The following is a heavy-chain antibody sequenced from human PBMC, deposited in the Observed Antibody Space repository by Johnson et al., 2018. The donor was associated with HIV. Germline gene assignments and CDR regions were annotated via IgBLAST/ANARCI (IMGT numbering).Heavy chain of an antibody. Sequence: QVQLVESGGGVVQPGRSLRLSCAASGFTFGHYGMHWVRQAPGKGLEWVAVVWYDGSYKYYADSVKGRFTISRDNSKNTLYLQMNSLRPEDTAVYYCAKLILRSANLLPHDAFDLWGQGTMVTVSS. V-gene: IGHV3-33*06. CDR2: VWYDGSYK. CDR3: AKLILRSANLLPHDAFDL. D-gene: IGHD6-25*01. J-gene: IGHJ3*01. CDR1: GFTFGHYG.